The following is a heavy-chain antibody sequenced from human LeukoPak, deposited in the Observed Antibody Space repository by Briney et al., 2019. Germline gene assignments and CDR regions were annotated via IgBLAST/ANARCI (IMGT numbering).Heavy chain of an antibody. CDR3: ARDTRSYDNSGYYSFDF. J-gene: IGHJ4*02. CDR1: GGSISSYY. CDR2: IYHSGST. Sequence: PSETLSLTCTVSGGSISSYYWSWIRQPPGKGLEWIGFIYHSGSTNYNPSLRSRVTISVDTSKRQFSLNLRSVTAADTAVYYCARDTRSYDNSGYYSFDFWGPGTLVTVSS. V-gene: IGHV4-59*01. D-gene: IGHD3-22*01.